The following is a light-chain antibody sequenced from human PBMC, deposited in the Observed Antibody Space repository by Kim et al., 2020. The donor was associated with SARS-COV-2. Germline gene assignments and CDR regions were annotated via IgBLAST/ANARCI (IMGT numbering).Light chain of an antibody. J-gene: IGLJ3*02. CDR2: AYN. V-gene: IGLV1-40*01. CDR1: SSNTGAGYD. CDR3: QSYDSNLRGWV. Sequence: QSVLRQPPAVSGAPGERVTISCTWSSSNTGAGYDVHWYQQLPGKAPRLVIFAYNYRPSGVPDRFSGFKSGTSASLAITGLQAEDEADYYCQSYDSNLRGWVFGGGTQLTVL.